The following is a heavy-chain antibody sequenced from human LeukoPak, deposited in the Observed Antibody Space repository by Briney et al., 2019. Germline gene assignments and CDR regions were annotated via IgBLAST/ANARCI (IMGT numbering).Heavy chain of an antibody. CDR3: ARDQNDDSSGFDY. CDR2: IYSGDST. V-gene: IGHV3-66*01. D-gene: IGHD3-22*01. Sequence: GGSLRLSCAASGFTVSSNYMSWVRQAPVKGLEWVSIIYSGDSTYYADSVKGRFTISRDNSKNTLYLQMNSLRAEDTAVYYCARDQNDDSSGFDYWGQGTLVTVSS. CDR1: GFTVSSNY. J-gene: IGHJ4*02.